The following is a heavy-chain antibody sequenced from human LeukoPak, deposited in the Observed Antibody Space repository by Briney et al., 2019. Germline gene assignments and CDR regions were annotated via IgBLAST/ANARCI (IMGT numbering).Heavy chain of an antibody. CDR1: GFTFSGSA. Sequence: PGGSLRLSCAASGFTFSGSAMHWVRQASGKGLEWVGRIRSKANSYATAYAASVKGRFTISRDDSKNTAHLQMNSLKTEDTAVYYCTSVGGSYYDFDYWGQGTLVTVSS. CDR2: IRSKANSYAT. J-gene: IGHJ4*02. CDR3: TSVGGSYYDFDY. D-gene: IGHD1-26*01. V-gene: IGHV3-73*01.